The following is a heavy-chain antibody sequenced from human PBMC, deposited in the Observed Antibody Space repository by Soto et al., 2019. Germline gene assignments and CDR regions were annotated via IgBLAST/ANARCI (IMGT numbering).Heavy chain of an antibody. Sequence: PSETLSLTCTVSGASISSYYWSWIRQSPGKGLEWIGYIYYSGSTKYNPSLKSRVTISVDTSKNQFSLKLSSVTAADTAVYYCARTSSTWYWYYFDLWGQGTLVTVS. D-gene: IGHD6-13*01. V-gene: IGHV4-59*08. J-gene: IGHJ4*02. CDR2: IYYSGST. CDR1: GASISSYY. CDR3: ARTSSTWYWYYFDL.